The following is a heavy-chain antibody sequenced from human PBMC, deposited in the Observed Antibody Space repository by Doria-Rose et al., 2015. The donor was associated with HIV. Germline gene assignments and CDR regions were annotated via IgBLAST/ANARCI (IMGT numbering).Heavy chain of an antibody. D-gene: IGHD6-13*01. J-gene: IGHJ4*02. CDR2: IFSDDER. V-gene: IGHV2-26*01. CDR3: ARIKSSRWYHKYYFDF. Sequence: QVTLKESGPVLVKPTETLTLTCTVSGVSLSSPGMGVSWIRQPLGQALEWLANIFSDDERSYKTSLKSRLTISRGTSKSQVVLTMTDMDPVDTATYYCARIKSSRWYHKYYFDFWGQGTLVIVSA. CDR1: GVSLSSPGMG.